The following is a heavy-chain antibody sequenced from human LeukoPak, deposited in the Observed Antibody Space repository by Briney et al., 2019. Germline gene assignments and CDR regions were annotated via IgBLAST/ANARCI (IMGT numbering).Heavy chain of an antibody. V-gene: IGHV3-7*01. CDR1: GFTFSSYW. CDR3: ARAGIAARRGLDY. J-gene: IGHJ4*02. D-gene: IGHD6-6*01. Sequence: GGSLRLSCAASGFTFSSYWMSWVRQAPGKGLEWVANIKQDGSEKYYVDSVKGRFTISRDNAKNSLYLQRNSLRAEDTAVYYCARAGIAARRGLDYWGQGTLVTVSS. CDR2: IKQDGSEK.